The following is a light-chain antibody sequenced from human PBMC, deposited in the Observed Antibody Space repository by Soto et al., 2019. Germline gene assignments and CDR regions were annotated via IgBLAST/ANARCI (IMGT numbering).Light chain of an antibody. CDR1: QSISSW. CDR3: QQYDSYSPMYT. J-gene: IGKJ2*01. Sequence: DIQMTQSPSTLSASVGDRVTITCRASQSISSWLAWYQQKPGKAPNLLIYDASSLESGVPSRFSGSGSGREFNLTISSLQPEDSATYYCQQYDSYSPMYTFGQGTNLEIK. V-gene: IGKV1-5*01. CDR2: DAS.